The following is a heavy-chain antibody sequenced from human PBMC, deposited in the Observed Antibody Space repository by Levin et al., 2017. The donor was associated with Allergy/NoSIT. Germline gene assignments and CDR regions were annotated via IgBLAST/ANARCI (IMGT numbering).Heavy chain of an antibody. CDR2: FYYSGST. V-gene: IGHV4-30-4*01. CDR3: ARGLLQSAGFFDY. Sequence: SETLSLTCSVSGGSVGTGDFYWTWFRQPPGTGLEWIGYFYYSGSTLYNSSLKSRVSIELDTSNNQFSLNLHSVTAADTAVYYCARGLLQSAGFFDYWGQGTLVSVSS. D-gene: IGHD5-24*01. CDR1: GGSVGTGDFY. J-gene: IGHJ4*02.